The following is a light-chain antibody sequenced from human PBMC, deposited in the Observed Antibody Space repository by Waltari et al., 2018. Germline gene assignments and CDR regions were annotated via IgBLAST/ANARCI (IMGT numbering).Light chain of an antibody. CDR1: QTVYKN. J-gene: IGKJ2*03. Sequence: VMTQSPATLSVSPGGSASLSCRASQTVYKNLAWYQQKPGQAPTLVIYSGSIRATGIPARFSGSGSRREFTLTISSLQSEDISVYYCQSYHNWPAIYSFGQGTKLE. CDR2: SGS. V-gene: IGKV3-15*01. CDR3: QSYHNWPAIYS.